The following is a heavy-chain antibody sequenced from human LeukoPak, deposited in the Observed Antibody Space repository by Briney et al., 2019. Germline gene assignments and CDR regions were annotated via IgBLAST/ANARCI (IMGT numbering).Heavy chain of an antibody. Sequence: SETLSLTCTVSGGSISSGDYYWGWIRQPPGKGLEWIGSIYYSGSTYYNPSLKSRVTISVDTSKNQFSLKLSSVTAADTAVYYYARRHDILTGYYTYNWFDPWGQGTLVTVSS. D-gene: IGHD3-9*01. CDR2: IYYSGST. J-gene: IGHJ5*02. CDR1: GGSISSGDYY. CDR3: ARRHDILTGYYTYNWFDP. V-gene: IGHV4-39*01.